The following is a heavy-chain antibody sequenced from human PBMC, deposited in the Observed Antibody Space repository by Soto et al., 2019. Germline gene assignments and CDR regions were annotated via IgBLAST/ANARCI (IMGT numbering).Heavy chain of an antibody. J-gene: IGHJ4*02. CDR3: AREGRVGGIDY. Sequence: SLRLSFASSGFTFSIHEMNWVRQAPGKGLEWVSYISSIGVATYYADSVKGRFTISRDNAKNSLYLQMNSLRAEDTAVYYCAREGRVGGIDYWGQGTPVTVSS. CDR2: ISSIGVAT. V-gene: IGHV3-48*03. CDR1: GFTFSIHE. D-gene: IGHD6-19*01.